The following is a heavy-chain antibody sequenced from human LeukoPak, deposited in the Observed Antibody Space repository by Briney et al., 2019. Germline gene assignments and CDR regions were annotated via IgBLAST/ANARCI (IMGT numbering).Heavy chain of an antibody. J-gene: IGHJ4*02. D-gene: IGHD3-3*01. V-gene: IGHV1-18*01. CDR2: ISAYNGNT. Sequence: ASVKVSCKASGYTFTSYGISWVRQAPGQGLESMGWISAYNGNTNYAQKLQGRVTMTTDTSTSTAYMELRSLRSDDTAVYYCARAGLITIFGVVTSYYFDYWGQGTLVTVSS. CDR3: ARAGLITIFGVVTSYYFDY. CDR1: GYTFTSYG.